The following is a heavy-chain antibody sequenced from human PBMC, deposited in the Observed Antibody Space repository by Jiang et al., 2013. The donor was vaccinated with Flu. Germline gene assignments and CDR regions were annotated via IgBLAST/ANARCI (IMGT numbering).Heavy chain of an antibody. V-gene: IGHV4-39*07. Sequence: TLSLNCSISGGSFRSSSYYWGWIRQPPGKGLEWIGSIYYSGSTYYNPSLKSRVTISVDTSKNQFSLKLSSVTAADTAVYYCARDWVAAAGTYYYYYGMDVWGQGTTVTVSS. CDR2: IYYSGST. CDR1: GGSFRSSSYY. D-gene: IGHD6-13*01. J-gene: IGHJ6*02. CDR3: ARDWVAAAGTYYYYYGMDV.